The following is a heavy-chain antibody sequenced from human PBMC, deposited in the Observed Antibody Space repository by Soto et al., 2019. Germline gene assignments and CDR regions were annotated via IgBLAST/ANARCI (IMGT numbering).Heavy chain of an antibody. Sequence: QVHLVQSGAEVQKPGASVTLSCKASGYIFTSYVIHWVRQAPGQRLEWMGWINAGNGNTKYSQKFQGRVTITSDTSASTAYMELSSLRSEDTAVYYCARGNNCFAPWGQGTLLTVSS. J-gene: IGHJ5*02. CDR1: GYIFTSYV. CDR3: ARGNNCFAP. CDR2: INAGNGNT. V-gene: IGHV1-3*01.